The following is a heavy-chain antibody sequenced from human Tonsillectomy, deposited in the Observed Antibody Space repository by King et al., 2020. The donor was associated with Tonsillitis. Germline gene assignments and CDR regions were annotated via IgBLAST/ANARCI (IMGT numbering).Heavy chain of an antibody. CDR2: ISSSSTYI. CDR3: ARDSFDYFYGMDV. J-gene: IGHJ6*02. D-gene: IGHD3-3*01. Sequence: VQLVESGGGLVKPGGSLRLSCAASGFTFSSYNMNWVRQAPGKGLEWVSSISSSSTYIYYADSVRGRFTISRDSAKNSLYLQMNSLRAEDTAVYYCARDSFDYFYGMDVWGQGTTVTVSS. CDR1: GFTFSSYN. V-gene: IGHV3-21*01.